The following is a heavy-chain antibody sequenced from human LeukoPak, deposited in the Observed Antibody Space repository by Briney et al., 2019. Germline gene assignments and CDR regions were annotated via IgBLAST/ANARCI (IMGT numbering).Heavy chain of an antibody. Sequence: PSETLSLTCTVSGGSISSSSYYWGWIRQPPGRGLEWIGSIYYSGITYSNPSLKSRVTISVDTSKNQFSLKLSSVTAADTAVYYCARDVVVVAGTNYYYYGMDVWGQGTTVTVSS. D-gene: IGHD2-15*01. CDR3: ARDVVVVAGTNYYYYGMDV. V-gene: IGHV4-39*07. CDR1: GGSISSSSYY. J-gene: IGHJ6*02. CDR2: IYYSGIT.